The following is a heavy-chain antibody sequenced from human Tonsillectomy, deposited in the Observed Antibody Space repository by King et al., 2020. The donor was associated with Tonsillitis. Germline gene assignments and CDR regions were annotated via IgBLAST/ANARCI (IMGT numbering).Heavy chain of an antibody. CDR3: ARPADDYGSGSFDY. CDR2: SDPSDSYT. Sequence: VQLVESGAEVKKPGESLRISCKGAGYSFTSYWISWVRQMPGKGLEWMGRSDPSDSYTNYSPSFQGHDTMSADKSISTAYLQWSSLKASDTAMYYCARPADDYGSGSFDYWGQGTLVTVSS. D-gene: IGHD3-10*01. J-gene: IGHJ4*02. CDR1: GYSFTSYW. V-gene: IGHV5-10-1*03.